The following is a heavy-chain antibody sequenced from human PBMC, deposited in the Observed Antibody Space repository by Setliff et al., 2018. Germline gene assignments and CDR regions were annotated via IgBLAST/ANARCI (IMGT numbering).Heavy chain of an antibody. CDR3: ATGRYYYDSSGKGETDEFDY. D-gene: IGHD3-22*01. CDR2: ISYDGSNK. Sequence: GGSLRLSCAASGFTFSSYAMHWVRQAPGKGLEWVAVISYDGSNKYYADSVKGRFTISRDNSKNTLYLQMNSLRAEDTAVYYCATGRYYYDSSGKGETDEFDYWGQGTLVTVSS. J-gene: IGHJ4*02. V-gene: IGHV3-30*04. CDR1: GFTFSSYA.